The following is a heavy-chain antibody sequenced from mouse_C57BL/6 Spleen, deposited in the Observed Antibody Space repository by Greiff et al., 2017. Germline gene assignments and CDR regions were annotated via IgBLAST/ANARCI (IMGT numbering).Heavy chain of an antibody. CDR3: ARWGVYYGTPFAMDY. V-gene: IGHV1-53*01. J-gene: IGHJ4*01. D-gene: IGHD2-1*01. CDR2: INPSNGGT. CDR1: GYTFTSYW. Sequence: QVHVKQPGTELVKPGASVKLSCKASGYTFTSYWMHWVKQRPGQGLEWIGNINPSNGGTNYNEKFKSKATLTVDKSSSTAYMQLSSLTSEDSAVYYCARWGVYYGTPFAMDYWGQGTSVTVSS.